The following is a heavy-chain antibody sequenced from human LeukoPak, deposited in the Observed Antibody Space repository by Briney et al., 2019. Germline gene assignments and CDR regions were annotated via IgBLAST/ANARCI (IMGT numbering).Heavy chain of an antibody. CDR2: IKQDGSEK. J-gene: IGHJ4*02. Sequence: GGSLRLSCAASGFTFSSYWMSWVRQAPGKGLEWVANIKQDGSEKYYVDSVKGRFTISRDNAKNSLYLQMNSLRAEDTAVYHCATGRSCTTCYLPDYWGQGTLVTVSS. D-gene: IGHD2-2*01. V-gene: IGHV3-7*01. CDR1: GFTFSSYW. CDR3: ATGRSCTTCYLPDY.